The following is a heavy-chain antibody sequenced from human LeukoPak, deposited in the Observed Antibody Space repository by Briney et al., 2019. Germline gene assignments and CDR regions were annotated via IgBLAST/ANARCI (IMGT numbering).Heavy chain of an antibody. D-gene: IGHD3-22*01. CDR1: GISFSSFG. CDR3: AKSQNYYDNSGYYYLEY. V-gene: IGHV3-30*02. CDR2: IRYDGHNK. J-gene: IGHJ4*02. Sequence: GGSLRLSCAASGISFSSFGMHWVRQAPGKGLEWVTFIRYDGHNKYYADSVKGRFTISRDNSKNTLYLQMNSLRPEDTAVYYCAKSQNYYDNSGYYYLEYWGQGNLVTVSS.